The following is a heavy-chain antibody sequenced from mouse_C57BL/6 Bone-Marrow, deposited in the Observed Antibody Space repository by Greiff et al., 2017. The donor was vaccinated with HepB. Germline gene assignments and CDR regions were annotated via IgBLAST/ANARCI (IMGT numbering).Heavy chain of an antibody. Sequence: EVKVVESGGGLVQSGRSLRLSCATSGFTFSDFYMEWVRQAPGKGLEWIAASRNKANDYTTEYSASVKGRFIVSRDTSQSILYLQMNALRAEDTAIYYCARENYDGYYPFAYWGQGTLVTVSA. V-gene: IGHV7-1*01. D-gene: IGHD2-3*01. CDR2: SRNKANDYTT. J-gene: IGHJ3*01. CDR1: GFTFSDFY. CDR3: ARENYDGYYPFAY.